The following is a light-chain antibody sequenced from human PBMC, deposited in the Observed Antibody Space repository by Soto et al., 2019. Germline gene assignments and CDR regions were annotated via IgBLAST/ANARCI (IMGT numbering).Light chain of an antibody. Sequence: DIVMTQSPDSLAVSLGERATVNCKSSQSVLYRSKNKNSLAWYQQKPGQPPKLLIYWASTRESGVPDRFSGCGSGTDFTLSISSLQAEFVAVYYCQQYYSTTLTFGGLTKVEI. CDR2: WAS. J-gene: IGKJ4*01. CDR1: QSVLYRSKNKNS. V-gene: IGKV4-1*01. CDR3: QQYYSTTLT.